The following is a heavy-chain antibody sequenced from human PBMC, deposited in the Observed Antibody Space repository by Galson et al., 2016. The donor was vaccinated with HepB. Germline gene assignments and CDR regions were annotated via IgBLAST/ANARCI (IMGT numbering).Heavy chain of an antibody. D-gene: IGHD2-2*01. V-gene: IGHV1-18*04. CDR1: GYTFTSYG. J-gene: IGHJ5*02. CDR3: ARDRIKVVPPVIDWFDP. Sequence: SVKVSCKASGYTFTSYGISWVRQAPGQGLEWMGWIATYNGDTNYAQKFQGRLTMTTDTSTTTAYMELRSLRFDDTAVYYCARDRIKVVPPVIDWFDPWGPGTLVTVSS. CDR2: IATYNGDT.